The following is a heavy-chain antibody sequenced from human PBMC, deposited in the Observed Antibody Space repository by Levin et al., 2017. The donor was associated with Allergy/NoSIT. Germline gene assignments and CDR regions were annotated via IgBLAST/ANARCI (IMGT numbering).Heavy chain of an antibody. CDR3: ARGRGWAGPSGWWNNWFDP. D-gene: IGHD6-19*01. J-gene: IGHJ5*02. Sequence: QPGGSLRLSCAASGFTFSSYAMHWVRQAPGKGLEWVAVISYDGSNKYYADSVKGRFTISRDNSKNTLYLQMNSLRAEDTAVYYCARGRGWAGPSGWWNNWFDPWGQGTLVTVSS. CDR1: GFTFSSYA. V-gene: IGHV3-30-3*01. CDR2: ISYDGSNK.